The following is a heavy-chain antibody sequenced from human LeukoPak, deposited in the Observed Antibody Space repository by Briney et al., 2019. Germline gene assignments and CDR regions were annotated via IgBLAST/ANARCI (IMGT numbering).Heavy chain of an antibody. J-gene: IGHJ3*02. D-gene: IGHD2-2*02. Sequence: TGGSLRLSCAASGFTFSSYAMSWVRQAPGKGLEWVSAISGSGGSTYYADSVKGRFTISRDNSKNTLYLQMNSLRAEDTAVYYCAKGPLVPAAIGRAFDIWGQGTMVTVSS. CDR3: AKGPLVPAAIGRAFDI. CDR2: ISGSGGST. V-gene: IGHV3-23*01. CDR1: GFTFSSYA.